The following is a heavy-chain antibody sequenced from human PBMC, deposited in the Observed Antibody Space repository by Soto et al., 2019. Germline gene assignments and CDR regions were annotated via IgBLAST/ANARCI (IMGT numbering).Heavy chain of an antibody. J-gene: IGHJ4*02. CDR2: INAGNGNT. V-gene: IGHV1-3*01. CDR3: ARDCSGGSCYLAMDY. D-gene: IGHD2-15*01. CDR1: GYTFTSYA. Sequence: ASVKVSCKASGYTFTSYAMHWVRQAPGQRLEWMGWINAGNGNTKYSQKFQGRVTITRDTSASTAYMELSSLRSEDTAVYYCARDCSGGSCYLAMDYRGQGTLVTVSS.